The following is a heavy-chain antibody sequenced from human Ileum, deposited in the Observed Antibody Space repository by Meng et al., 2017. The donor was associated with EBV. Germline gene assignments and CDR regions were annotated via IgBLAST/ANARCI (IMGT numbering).Heavy chain of an antibody. Sequence: QQQASGPGLAKPSGTLALTCAVSGGSISSSNWWSWIRQPPGKGLEWIVEIYHSGSTNYNPSLKSRVTISVDKSKNQFSLNLSSVTAADTAVYYCARVGQWLPIDYWGQGTLVTVSS. CDR3: ARVGQWLPIDY. CDR2: IYHSGST. CDR1: GGSISSSNW. V-gene: IGHV4-4*02. D-gene: IGHD6-19*01. J-gene: IGHJ4*02.